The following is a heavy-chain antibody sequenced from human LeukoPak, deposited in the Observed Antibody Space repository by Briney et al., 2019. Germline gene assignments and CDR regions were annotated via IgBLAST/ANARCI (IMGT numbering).Heavy chain of an antibody. V-gene: IGHV1-2*02. J-gene: IGHJ4*02. D-gene: IGHD3-9*01. CDR1: GYTFTGYY. CDR2: INPNSGGT. CDR3: ARDGELRYFDWFEDILGNAYHYFDY. Sequence: GASVKVSCKASGYTFTGYYMHWVRQAPGQGLEWMGWINPNSGGTNYAQKLQGRVTMTRDTSTSTVYMELSSLRSEDTAVYYCARDGELRYFDWFEDILGNAYHYFDYWGQGTLVTVSS.